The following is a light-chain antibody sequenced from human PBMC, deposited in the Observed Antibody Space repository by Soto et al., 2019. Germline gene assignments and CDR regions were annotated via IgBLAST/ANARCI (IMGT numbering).Light chain of an antibody. Sequence: EIVLTQSPLSLPVTPGEPASISCRSSRSILGSSGYNYLNWYLQKPGQSPQLLIYLGSSRASGVPDRFSGSGSVTDFTLTISRVEAGDVGVYFCAHGLAVPSTFGGGTKVEI. CDR2: LGS. J-gene: IGKJ4*01. CDR1: RSILGSSGYNY. CDR3: AHGLAVPST. V-gene: IGKV2-28*01.